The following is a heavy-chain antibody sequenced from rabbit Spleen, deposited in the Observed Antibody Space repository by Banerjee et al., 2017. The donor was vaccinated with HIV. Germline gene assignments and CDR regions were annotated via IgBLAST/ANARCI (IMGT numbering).Heavy chain of an antibody. Sequence: QQQLEESGGGLVKPGGTLTLTCKASGLDFSSYYYMCWVRQAPGKGLEWIACINTAGSGTWYAIWAKGRFTISKTSSTTVTLQMTSLTAADTATYFCARDLVTAIGWNFALWGPGTWSPS. CDR3: ARDLVTAIGWNFAL. CDR2: INTAGSGT. CDR1: GLDFSSYYY. V-gene: IGHV1S45*01. J-gene: IGHJ4*01. D-gene: IGHD7-1*01.